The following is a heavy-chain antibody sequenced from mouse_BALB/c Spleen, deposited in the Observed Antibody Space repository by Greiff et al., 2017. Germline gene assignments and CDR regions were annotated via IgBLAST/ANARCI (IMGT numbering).Heavy chain of an antibody. CDR1: GFTFNTYA. Sequence: DVKLVESGGGLVQPKGSLKLSCAASGFTFNTYAMNWVRQAPGKGLEWVARIRSKSNNYATYYADSVKDRFTISRDDSQSMLYLQMNNLKTEDTAMYYCVRHPGGSPYYYAMDYWGQGTSVTVSS. V-gene: IGHV10-1*02. CDR2: IRSKSNNYAT. CDR3: VRHPGGSPYYYAMDY. J-gene: IGHJ4*01. D-gene: IGHD1-1*02.